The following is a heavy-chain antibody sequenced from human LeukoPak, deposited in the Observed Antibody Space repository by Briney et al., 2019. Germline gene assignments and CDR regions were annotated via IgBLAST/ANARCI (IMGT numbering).Heavy chain of an antibody. CDR3: ARHSRDYYYMDV. V-gene: IGHV3-23*01. D-gene: IGHD1-26*01. CDR1: GFTFTNYA. J-gene: IGHJ6*03. CDR2: IGGGSGGST. Sequence: PGGSLRLSCAASGFTFTNYAMSWVRQAPGKGLEWVSGIGGGSGGSTYSAESAKGRFTISRDNSKNTLYLQMNSLRAEDTAVYYCARHSRDYYYMDVWGKGTTVTISS.